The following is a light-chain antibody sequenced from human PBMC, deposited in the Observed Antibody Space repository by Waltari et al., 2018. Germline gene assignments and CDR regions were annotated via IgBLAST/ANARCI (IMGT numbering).Light chain of an antibody. J-gene: IGKJ2*01. CDR1: PSVSSN. Sequence: EIVMTQSPATLSVSPGDRATLSCRASPSVSSNLAWYQQKPGQAPRLLIYGASTRATGIPARFSGSGSGTEFTLTISSMQSEDFAVYYCQQYNNWPPYTFGQGTKLEIK. CDR3: QQYNNWPPYT. CDR2: GAS. V-gene: IGKV3-15*01.